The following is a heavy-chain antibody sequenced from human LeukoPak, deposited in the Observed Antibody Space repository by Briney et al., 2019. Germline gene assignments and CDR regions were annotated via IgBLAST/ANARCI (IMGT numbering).Heavy chain of an antibody. D-gene: IGHD3-10*01. Sequence: GASVKVSCKASGYTFTTYYVHWVRQAPGQGLQWMGIINPSGGSTSYAQKFQGRVTMTRDMSTSTVYMELSSLRSEDTAVYYCARAMVRGVIEDYFDYWGQGTLVTVSS. CDR3: ARAMVRGVIEDYFDY. J-gene: IGHJ4*02. V-gene: IGHV1-46*01. CDR2: INPSGGST. CDR1: GYTFTTYY.